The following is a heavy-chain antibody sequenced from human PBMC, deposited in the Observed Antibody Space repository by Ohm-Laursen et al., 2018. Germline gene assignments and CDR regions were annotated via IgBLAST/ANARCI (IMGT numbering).Heavy chain of an antibody. V-gene: IGHV1-46*01. CDR1: GYTFTSSY. J-gene: IGHJ4*02. D-gene: IGHD2-15*01. CDR2: INPRGGST. Sequence: ASVKVSCKASGYTFTSSYMHWVRQAPGQGLEWMGMINPRGGSTYYAQKFQGRVTMTRDTSTSTVYMNLSSLRSEDTAVYYCAREGAYCSGGSCYSSFDYWGRGTLVTVSS. CDR3: AREGAYCSGGSCYSSFDY.